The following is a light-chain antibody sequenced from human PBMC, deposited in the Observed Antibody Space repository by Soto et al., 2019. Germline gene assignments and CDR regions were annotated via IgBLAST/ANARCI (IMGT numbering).Light chain of an antibody. CDR3: SAYTGSSTR. Sequence: QSALAQPASVSGSPGQSITISCTGTSSDVGGHNSVSWYQQHPGKAPKLLLYEVSYRPSGVSDRFSGSKSGNTASLTVSGLQSEDAADYYCSAYTGSSTRFGGGTKLTVL. CDR1: SSDVGGHNS. J-gene: IGLJ2*01. V-gene: IGLV2-14*01. CDR2: EVS.